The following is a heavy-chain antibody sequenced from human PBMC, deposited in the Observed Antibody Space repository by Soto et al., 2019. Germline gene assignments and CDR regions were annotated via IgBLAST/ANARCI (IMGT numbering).Heavy chain of an antibody. V-gene: IGHV4-39*01. CDR2: IYYSGTT. D-gene: IGHD6-19*01. CDR1: GASISSPSYY. J-gene: IGHJ4*02. Sequence: AETLSLTCTVSGASISSPSYYWGWIRLSPGKGLEWLGSIYYSGTTHYNPPLKSRVSLSVDTSKMQFSLNLASVTAADTAVYYCVRQPTRTMAGDDWGQGAQVTVPS. CDR3: VRQPTRTMAGDD.